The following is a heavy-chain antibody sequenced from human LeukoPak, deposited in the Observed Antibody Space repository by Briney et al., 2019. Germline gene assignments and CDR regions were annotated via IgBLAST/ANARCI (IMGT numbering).Heavy chain of an antibody. CDR3: AKGSSSSSGRPDC. CDR1: GFTFSNYA. CDR2: ISGSVGNT. Sequence: GGSLRLSCAASGFTFSNYAMTWVRQAPGKGLEWVSSISGSVGNTDYADSVKGRFTISRDSSKNTLYLQLNSLRAEDTAVYYCAKGSSSSSGRPDCWGQGTLVTVSS. J-gene: IGHJ4*02. D-gene: IGHD6-6*01. V-gene: IGHV3-23*01.